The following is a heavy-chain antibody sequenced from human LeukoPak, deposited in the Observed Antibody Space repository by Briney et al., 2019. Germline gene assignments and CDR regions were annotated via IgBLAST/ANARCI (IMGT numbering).Heavy chain of an antibody. CDR1: GGSINSYY. CDR2: ISYSGST. J-gene: IGHJ4*02. D-gene: IGHD3-22*01. Sequence: SETLSLTCTVSGGSINSYYWSWIRQPPGKGLEWIGHISYSGSTNYNPSLKSRVTISVDTSQNQFSLKLSSVTAADTAMYYCARHLYESRGQTSFDYWGQGTLVTVSS. CDR3: ARHLYESRGQTSFDY. V-gene: IGHV4-59*08.